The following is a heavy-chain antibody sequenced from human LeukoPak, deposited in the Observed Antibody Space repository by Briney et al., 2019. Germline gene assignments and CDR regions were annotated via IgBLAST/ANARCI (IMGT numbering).Heavy chain of an antibody. CDR2: IYPGDSDT. CDR1: GYSFTSYW. Sequence: GESLKISCKGSGYSFTSYWIGWVRQMPGEGLEWMGIIYPGDSDTRYSPSFQGQVTISADKSISTAYLQWSSLKASDTAMYYCARHGIQYDFWSGRDYYYYMDVWGKGTTVTVSS. CDR3: ARHGIQYDFWSGRDYYYYMDV. V-gene: IGHV5-51*01. J-gene: IGHJ6*03. D-gene: IGHD3-3*01.